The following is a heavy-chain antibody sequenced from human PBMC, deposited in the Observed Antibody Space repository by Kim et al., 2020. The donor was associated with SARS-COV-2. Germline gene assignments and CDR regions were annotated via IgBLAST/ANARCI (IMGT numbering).Heavy chain of an antibody. J-gene: IGHJ2*01. Sequence: SETLSLTCAVYGGSFSGYYWSWIRQPPGKGLEWIGEINHSGSTNYNPSLKSRVTISVDTSKNQFSLKLSSVTAADTAVYYCARGNIFPSLGSSSWDGDYWYFDLWGRGTLVTVSS. CDR2: INHSGST. V-gene: IGHV4-34*01. CDR3: ARGNIFPSLGSSSWDGDYWYFDL. D-gene: IGHD6-13*01. CDR1: GGSFSGYY.